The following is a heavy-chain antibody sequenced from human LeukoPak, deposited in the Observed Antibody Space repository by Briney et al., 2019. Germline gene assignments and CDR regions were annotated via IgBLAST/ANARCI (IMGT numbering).Heavy chain of an antibody. D-gene: IGHD5-24*01. Sequence: SETLSLTCAVYGGSFSGYYWSWIRQPPGEGLEWIGEINHSGSTNYNPSLKRRVTISVDTSKNQFSLKLSSMTAADTAVYYCARGAPFPIEMATPYYYYGMDVWGQGTTVTVSS. V-gene: IGHV4-34*01. J-gene: IGHJ6*02. CDR2: INHSGST. CDR3: ARGAPFPIEMATPYYYYGMDV. CDR1: GGSFSGYY.